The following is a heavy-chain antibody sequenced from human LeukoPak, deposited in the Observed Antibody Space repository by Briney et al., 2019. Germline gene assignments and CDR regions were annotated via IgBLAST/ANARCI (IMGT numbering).Heavy chain of an antibody. CDR2: IDYSGSA. D-gene: IGHD4-23*01. J-gene: IGHJ4*02. CDR3: ARDAWNGNSPLDY. V-gene: IGHV4-59*12. Sequence: SETLSLTCTVSGGTISSYYWSWIRQSPGKGLEWIGYIDYSGSAYYNPSLKSRVTISVDTAKNQFSLKLSSVTAADTAVYYCARDAWNGNSPLDYWGQGTLVTVSS. CDR1: GGTISSYY.